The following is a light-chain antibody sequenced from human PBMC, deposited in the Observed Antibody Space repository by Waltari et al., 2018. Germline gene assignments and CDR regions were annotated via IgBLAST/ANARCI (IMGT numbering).Light chain of an antibody. CDR3: QPGGFGFWV. CDR2: VNSDGSH. Sequence: QLLLTQSPSASASLGASANRTCTLSSGHTNYAIAWHPQQPDKGPRYLMKVNSDGSHVKGDVIPDRFSGSSSGAERYITIPSLQSEDEADYYSQPGGFGFWVFGGGTKLTVL. CDR1: SGHTNYA. V-gene: IGLV4-69*01. J-gene: IGLJ3*02.